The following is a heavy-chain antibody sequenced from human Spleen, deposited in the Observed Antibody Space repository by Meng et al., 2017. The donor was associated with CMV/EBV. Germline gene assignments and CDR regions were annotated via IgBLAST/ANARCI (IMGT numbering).Heavy chain of an antibody. V-gene: IGHV4-39*07. CDR2: IYFSGTT. CDR1: GGFISSSSYY. Sequence: SETLSLTCSVSGGFISSSSYYWGWIRQPPGKGLEWIGSIYFSGTTYYNPSLKSRVAISTDTSKNQFSLRLTSVTAADTAVYFCAREGPRLQGAFDSWGQGTLVTVSS. CDR3: AREGPRLQGAFDS. D-gene: IGHD5-12*01. J-gene: IGHJ5*01.